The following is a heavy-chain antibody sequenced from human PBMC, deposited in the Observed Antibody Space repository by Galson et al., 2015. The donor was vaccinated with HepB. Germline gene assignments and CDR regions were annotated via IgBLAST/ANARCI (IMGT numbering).Heavy chain of an antibody. CDR2: IIPIFGTA. CDR3: ARGEVGATNSFDY. Sequence: SVKVSCKASGYTFTSYYMHRVRQAPGQGLEWMGGIIPIFGTANYAQKSQGRVTITADESTSTAYMELSSLRSEDTAVYYCARGEVGATNSFDYWGQGTLVTVSS. D-gene: IGHD1-26*01. J-gene: IGHJ4*02. CDR1: GYTFTSYY. V-gene: IGHV1-69*13.